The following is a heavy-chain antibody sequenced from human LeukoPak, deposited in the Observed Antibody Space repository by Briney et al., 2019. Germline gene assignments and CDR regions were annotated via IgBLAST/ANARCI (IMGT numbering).Heavy chain of an antibody. J-gene: IGHJ4*02. V-gene: IGHV3-7*01. Sequence: GGSLRLSCAASGLTFSSYWMSWVRQAPGKGLEWVANIRQDGSEIYYVDSVKGRFTISRDNAKNSLYLQMNSLRAEDTAVYYCARDKQVGATHFDFWGQGTLVTVSS. D-gene: IGHD1-26*01. CDR2: IRQDGSEI. CDR3: ARDKQVGATHFDF. CDR1: GLTFSSYW.